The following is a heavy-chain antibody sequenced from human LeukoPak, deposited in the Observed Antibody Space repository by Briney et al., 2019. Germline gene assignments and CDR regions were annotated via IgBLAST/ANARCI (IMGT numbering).Heavy chain of an antibody. CDR2: INPNSGGT. CDR1: GYTFTSYY. Sequence: GASVKVSCKASGYTFTSYYMHWVRQAPGQGLEWMGWINPNSGGTNYAQKFQGRVTMTRDTSISTAYMELSRLRSDDTAVYYCARVARGGTMIVATSFDYWGQGTLVTVSS. CDR3: ARVARGGTMIVATSFDY. D-gene: IGHD3-22*01. J-gene: IGHJ4*02. V-gene: IGHV1-2*02.